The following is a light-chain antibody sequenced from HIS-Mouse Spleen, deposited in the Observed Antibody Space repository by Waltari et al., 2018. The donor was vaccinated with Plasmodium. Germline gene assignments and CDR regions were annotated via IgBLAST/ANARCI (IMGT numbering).Light chain of an antibody. Sequence: QSALTQPASVSGSSGQSIPISCTGPSSAVGSYNLVSWYQQHPGKAPKLMIYEGSKRPSGVSNRFSGSKAGNPASLTSSGLQAEDEADYYCCSYAGSSTFVFGGGTKLTVL. CDR3: CSYAGSSTFV. CDR1: SSAVGSYNL. V-gene: IGLV2-23*03. CDR2: EGS. J-gene: IGLJ3*02.